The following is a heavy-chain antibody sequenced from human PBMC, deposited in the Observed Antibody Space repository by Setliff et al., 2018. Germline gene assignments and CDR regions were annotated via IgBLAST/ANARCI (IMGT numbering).Heavy chain of an antibody. V-gene: IGHV4-59*08. CDR2: IYYSGRT. J-gene: IGHJ3*02. CDR3: ARHENDYGDYDDAFDI. D-gene: IGHD4-17*01. Sequence: PSETLSLTCTVSGGSISTYYWSWIRQPPGKGLEWIGYIYYSGRTNYNPSLRSRVTILVDTSKNQFSLKVSSVTAADTAVYYCARHENDYGDYDDAFDIWGQGTMVTVSS. CDR1: GGSISTYY.